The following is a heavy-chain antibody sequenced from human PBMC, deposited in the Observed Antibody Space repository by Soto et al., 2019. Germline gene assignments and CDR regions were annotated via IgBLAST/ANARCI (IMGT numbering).Heavy chain of an antibody. CDR3: AHTVGLVVVTSEDEYFQH. Sequence: QITLKESGPPLVKPTQTLTLTCTFSGFSLSTSGVGVGWIRQPPGKALEWLAVIYWDDDKGYSPSLKNRLTIPRETPKNQVVLTRTNMDLVDTATYYCAHTVGLVVVTSEDEYFQHWGQGTQVTVSS. CDR1: GFSLSTSGVG. J-gene: IGHJ1*01. D-gene: IGHD2-15*01. CDR2: IYWDDDK. V-gene: IGHV2-5*02.